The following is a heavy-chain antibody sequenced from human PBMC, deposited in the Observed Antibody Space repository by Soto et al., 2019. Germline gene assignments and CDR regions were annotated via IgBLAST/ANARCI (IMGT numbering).Heavy chain of an antibody. V-gene: IGHV5-51*01. CDR1: GYSFTSYW. D-gene: IGHD2-2*02. CDR2: IYPGDSDT. Sequence: GESLKISCKGSGYSFTSYWIGWVRQMPGKGLEWMGIIYPGDSDTRYSPSFQGQVTISADKSISTAYLQWSSLKASDTAMYYCARLSGCSSASCYTHMDVWGQGTTVTVSS. J-gene: IGHJ6*02. CDR3: ARLSGCSSASCYTHMDV.